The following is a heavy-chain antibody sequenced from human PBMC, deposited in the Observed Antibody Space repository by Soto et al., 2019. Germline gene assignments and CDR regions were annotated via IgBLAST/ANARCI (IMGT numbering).Heavy chain of an antibody. V-gene: IGHV3-30-3*01. CDR2: ISYDGSNK. CDR3: ARAGCGGDCYNAFDI. CDR1: GFTFSSYA. Sequence: GGSLRLSCAASGFTFSSYAMHWVRQAPGKGLEWVAVISYDGSNKYYADSVKGRFTISRDNSKNTLYLQMNSLRAEDTAVYYCARAGCGGDCYNAFDIWGQGTMVTVSS. D-gene: IGHD2-21*02. J-gene: IGHJ3*02.